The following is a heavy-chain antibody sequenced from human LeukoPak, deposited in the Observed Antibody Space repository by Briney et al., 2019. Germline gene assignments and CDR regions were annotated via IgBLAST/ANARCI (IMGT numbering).Heavy chain of an antibody. J-gene: IGHJ4*02. CDR1: GGSIDSTNW. D-gene: IGHD6-19*01. CDR2: IHHDGRI. Sequence: SETLSLTCDVSGGSIDSTNWWNWVRQPPGKGLEWIGEIHHDGRINYNPSLKSRVTLSVDKSKNQFSLRLNSVTAADTAVYYWARGLQHSRGWYGAADDYWGQGTLVTVSS. V-gene: IGHV4/OR15-8*01. CDR3: ARGLQHSRGWYGAADDY.